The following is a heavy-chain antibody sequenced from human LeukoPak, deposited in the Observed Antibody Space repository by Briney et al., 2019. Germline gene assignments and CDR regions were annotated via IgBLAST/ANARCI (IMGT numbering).Heavy chain of an antibody. V-gene: IGHV4-59*01. CDR3: ARVSGYDWESFYDY. J-gene: IGHJ4*02. Sequence: SETLSLTCTVSGGSISSYYWGWIRQPPGKGLEWIGYIYYSGSTNYNPSLKSRVTISVDTSKSQFSLKLNSVTAADTAVYYCARVSGYDWESFYDYWGQGTLVTVSS. CDR1: GGSISSYY. CDR2: IYYSGST. D-gene: IGHD5-12*01.